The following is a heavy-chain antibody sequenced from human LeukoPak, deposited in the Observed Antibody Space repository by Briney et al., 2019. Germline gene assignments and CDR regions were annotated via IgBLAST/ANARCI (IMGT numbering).Heavy chain of an antibody. D-gene: IGHD1-26*01. CDR3: AKDLDLVGATTWLSGSGAFDI. V-gene: IGHV3-23*01. Sequence: GGSLRLSCAASGFTFSSYAMSWVRQAPGKGLEWVSAISGSGGSTYYADSVKGRFTISRDNSKNTLYLQMNSLRAEDTAVYYCAKDLDLVGATTWLSGSGAFDIWGQGIMVTVSS. J-gene: IGHJ3*02. CDR1: GFTFSSYA. CDR2: ISGSGGST.